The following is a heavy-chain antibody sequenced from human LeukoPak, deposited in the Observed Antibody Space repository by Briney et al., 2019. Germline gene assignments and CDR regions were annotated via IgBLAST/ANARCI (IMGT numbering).Heavy chain of an antibody. CDR1: GYSFTDYY. CDR3: AIDGRGSASTSYSSTGEAFDS. V-gene: IGHV1-2*02. CDR2: FNPKSGVT. J-gene: IGHJ3*02. D-gene: IGHD3-16*01. Sequence: ASVKVSCKASGYSFTDYYVHWVRQAPGQGLEWMGWFNPKSGVTKSAQKFQGRVTLTRDTAIATGYMDLNRLTSDDTAVYFCAIDGRGSASTSYSSTGEAFDSWGQGTMVTVSS.